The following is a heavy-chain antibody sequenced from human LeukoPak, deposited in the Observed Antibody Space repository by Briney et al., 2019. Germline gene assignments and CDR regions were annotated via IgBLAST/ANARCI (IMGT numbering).Heavy chain of an antibody. Sequence: GGSLRLSCAASGFTFNNAWMSWVRQAPGKGLEWVANIKQDGSEKYYVDSVKGRFTISRDNAKNSLYLQMNSLRAEDTAVYYCARALPPGDAFDIWGQGTMVTVSS. D-gene: IGHD3-10*01. V-gene: IGHV3-7*03. J-gene: IGHJ3*02. CDR3: ARALPPGDAFDI. CDR2: IKQDGSEK. CDR1: GFTFNNAW.